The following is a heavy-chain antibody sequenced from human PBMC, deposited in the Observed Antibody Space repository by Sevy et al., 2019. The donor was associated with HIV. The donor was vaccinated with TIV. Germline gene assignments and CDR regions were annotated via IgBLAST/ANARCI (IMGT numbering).Heavy chain of an antibody. CDR2: ITRNSYEAYGGTT. V-gene: IGHV3-49*03. CDR3: TRGLATADTPEYYFDY. D-gene: IGHD5-12*01. Sequence: GGSLRLSCTTSGFTCDDYAMTWFRQPPGKGLEWVAFITRNSYEAYGGTTDYAASVKGRFIISRDDSKSIAYLQMNSLKTEDTAFYYCTRGLATADTPEYYFDYWGQGTLVTVSS. J-gene: IGHJ4*02. CDR1: GFTCDDYA.